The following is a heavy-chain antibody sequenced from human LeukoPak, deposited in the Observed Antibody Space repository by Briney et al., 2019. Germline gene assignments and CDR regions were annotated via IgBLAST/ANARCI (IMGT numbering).Heavy chain of an antibody. D-gene: IGHD6-19*01. V-gene: IGHV3-23*01. CDR3: ARDRYSSGWHGGNWFDP. CDR2: ISGSGGST. CDR1: GFTFSSYA. Sequence: PGGSLRLSCAASGFTFSSYAMSWVRQAPGKGLEWVSAISGSGGSTYYADSVKGRFTISRDNSKNTLYLQMNSLRAEDTAVYYCARDRYSSGWHGGNWFDPWGQGTLVTVSS. J-gene: IGHJ5*02.